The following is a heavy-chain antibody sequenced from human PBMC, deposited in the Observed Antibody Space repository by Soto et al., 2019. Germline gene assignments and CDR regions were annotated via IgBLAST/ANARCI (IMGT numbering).Heavy chain of an antibody. CDR2: VSYGGTT. J-gene: IGHJ4*02. Sequence: QVQLQESGPGLVKLSQTLSLTCTVSGGSMNSGGYCWSWIRQHPGEGLEWIGCVSYGGTTSYNPSLKSRVIISVDTSKNQFSLKLTSVTAADTAVYYCSRGILVWGQGTLITVSS. D-gene: IGHD2-15*01. V-gene: IGHV4-31*03. CDR1: GGSMNSGGYC. CDR3: SRGILV.